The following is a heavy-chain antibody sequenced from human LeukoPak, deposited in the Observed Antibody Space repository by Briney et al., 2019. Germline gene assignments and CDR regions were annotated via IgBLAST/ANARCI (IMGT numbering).Heavy chain of an antibody. CDR2: IKYDGSEK. V-gene: IGHV3-7*01. D-gene: IGHD5-12*01. J-gene: IGHJ4*02. CDR1: GFTFSTYW. Sequence: GGSLRLSCVDSGFTFSTYWMIWVRQAPGKRLEWVANIKYDGSEKYYVDFVKGRFTISRDNAKNSLYLQMNSLRAEDTAVYYCARDSGLSGYDLLDYWGQGTLVTVSS. CDR3: ARDSGLSGYDLLDY.